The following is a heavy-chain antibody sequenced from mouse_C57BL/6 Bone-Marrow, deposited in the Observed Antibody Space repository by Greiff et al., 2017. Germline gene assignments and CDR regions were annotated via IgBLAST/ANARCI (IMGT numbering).Heavy chain of an antibody. J-gene: IGHJ2*01. V-gene: IGHV1-54*01. D-gene: IGHD2-12*01. CDR3: ARCYEGKDYFDY. Sequence: QVQLQQSGAELVRPGTSVKVSCKASGYAFTNYLIEWVKQRPGQGLEWIGVITPGSGGTTYNEQFKGKATLPADNSSSTAYMQLSSLPSEDSAVYFCARCYEGKDYFDYWGQGTTLTVSS. CDR2: ITPGSGGT. CDR1: GYAFTNYL.